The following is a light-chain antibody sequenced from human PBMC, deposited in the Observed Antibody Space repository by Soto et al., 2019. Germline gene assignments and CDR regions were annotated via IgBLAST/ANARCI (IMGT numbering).Light chain of an antibody. CDR3: SSYTSTTTLWV. CDR1: SSDIGGYNY. V-gene: IGLV2-14*01. Sequence: QSALTQPASVSRSPGQSITISCTGTSSDIGGYNYVSWYQQHPGKAPKLIIYEVSDRPSGVSLRFSGSKSGNTASLTISGLQAEDEADYYCSSYTSTTTLWVFGGGTKLTVL. J-gene: IGLJ3*02. CDR2: EVS.